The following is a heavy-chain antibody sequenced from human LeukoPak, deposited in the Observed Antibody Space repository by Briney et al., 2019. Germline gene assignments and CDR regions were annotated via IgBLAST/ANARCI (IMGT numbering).Heavy chain of an antibody. CDR1: GGSISSGDYY. CDR3: ARDRDGFQDY. D-gene: IGHD3-10*01. CDR2: IYYSGRT. J-gene: IGHJ4*02. V-gene: IGHV4-30-4*01. Sequence: PSETLSLTCAVSGGSISSGDYYWSWIRQPPGKGLEWIGYIYYSGRTYYNPSLKSRGTISVDTSKNQFSLKLSSVTAADTAVYYCARDRDGFQDYWGQGTLVTVSS.